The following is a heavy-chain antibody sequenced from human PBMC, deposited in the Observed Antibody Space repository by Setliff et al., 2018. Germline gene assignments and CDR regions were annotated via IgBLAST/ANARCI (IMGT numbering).Heavy chain of an antibody. D-gene: IGHD3-10*01. J-gene: IGHJ4*02. CDR1: GFTFSDYY. V-gene: IGHV3-11*04. CDR2: ISSSSSTI. CDR3: ASYYYGSGSYYPYFDY. Sequence: PGGSLRLSCAASGFTFSDYYMNWVRQAPGKGLEWVSYISSSSSTIYYADSVKGRFTISRDNAKNSLYLQMNSLRAEDTAVYYCASYYYGSGSYYPYFDYWGQGTLVTVSS.